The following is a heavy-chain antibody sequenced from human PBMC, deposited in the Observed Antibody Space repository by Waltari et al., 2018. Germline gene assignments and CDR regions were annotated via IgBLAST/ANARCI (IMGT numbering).Heavy chain of an antibody. CDR3: ARGQLVGASLLDL. CDR1: GASMISSQL. CDR2: IYYTGTT. V-gene: IGHV4-4*02. D-gene: IGHD1-26*01. Sequence: QVRMQESGPGLVTPSETLSLTCVISGASMISSQLWSGLRHPPGQGLEGIGEIYYTGTTFYNPSLKNRVNISVDKSNNKFSLRLTSVTAADTAVYFCARGQLVGASLLDLWGQGTLVTVSS. J-gene: IGHJ5*02.